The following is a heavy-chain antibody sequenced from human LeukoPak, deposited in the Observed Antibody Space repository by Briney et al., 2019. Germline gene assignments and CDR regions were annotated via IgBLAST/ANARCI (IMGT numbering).Heavy chain of an antibody. Sequence: GASVKVSCKATRCTFTGHFIHWLRQAPGQGLEWMGWIDPPSGAPHYAPKFQDRVTMTRDTSIATAYLEVHRLKSDDTAVYYCARSGFSTGFYLDFWGQGTLISVSS. CDR3: ARSGFSTGFYLDF. CDR1: RCTFTGHF. J-gene: IGHJ4*02. CDR2: IDPPSGAP. D-gene: IGHD6-19*01. V-gene: IGHV1-2*02.